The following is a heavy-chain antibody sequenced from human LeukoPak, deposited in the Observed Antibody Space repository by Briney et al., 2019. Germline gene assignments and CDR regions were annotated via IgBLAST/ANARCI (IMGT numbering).Heavy chain of an antibody. D-gene: IGHD1-26*01. J-gene: IGHJ6*02. CDR1: GGSISSGGYY. V-gene: IGHV4-61*08. CDR3: ARVGGTNFYYYGMDV. Sequence: SETLSLTCTVSGGSISSGGYYWSWIRQHPGKGLEWIGYIYYSGSTNYNPSLKSRVTISVDTSKNQFSLKLSSVTVADTAVYYCARVGGTNFYYYGMDVWGQGTTVTVSS. CDR2: IYYSGST.